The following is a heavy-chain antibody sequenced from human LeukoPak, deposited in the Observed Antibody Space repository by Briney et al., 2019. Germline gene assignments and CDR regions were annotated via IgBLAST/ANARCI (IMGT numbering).Heavy chain of an antibody. CDR3: ARAIAVAGDDY. CDR2: ITGSSSNI. J-gene: IGHJ4*02. Sequence: GGSLRLSCAASGFTFSGYGMHWVRQAPGKGLEWVSSITGSSSNIYYADSVKGRFTISRDNAKNSLYLQMNSLRAEDTAVYYCARAIAVAGDDYWGQGTLVTVSS. D-gene: IGHD6-19*01. CDR1: GFTFSGYG. V-gene: IGHV3-21*01.